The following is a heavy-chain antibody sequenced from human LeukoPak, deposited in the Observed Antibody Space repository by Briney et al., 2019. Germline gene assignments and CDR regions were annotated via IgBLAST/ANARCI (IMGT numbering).Heavy chain of an antibody. V-gene: IGHV1-24*01. D-gene: IGHD3-10*01. Sequence: VASVKVSCKVSGYTLTELSMHWVRQAPGKGLEWMGGFDPEDGETIYAQKFQGRVTMTEDTSTDTAYMELSSLRSEDTAVYYCATERFTMVRGVIWFDPWGQGTLVTVSS. CDR3: ATERFTMVRGVIWFDP. CDR1: GYTLTELS. J-gene: IGHJ5*02. CDR2: FDPEDGET.